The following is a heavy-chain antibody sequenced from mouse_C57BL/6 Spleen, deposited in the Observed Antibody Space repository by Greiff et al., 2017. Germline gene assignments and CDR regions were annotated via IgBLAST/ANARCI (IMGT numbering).Heavy chain of an antibody. Sequence: EVQRVESGPGMVKPSQSLSLTCTVTGYSITSGYDWHWIRHFPGNKLEWMGYISYSGSTNYNPSLKSRISITHDTSKNHFFLKLNSVTTEDTATYYCAREGLLHFDYWGQGTTLTVSS. V-gene: IGHV3-1*01. CDR3: AREGLLHFDY. CDR1: GYSITSGYD. J-gene: IGHJ2*01. CDR2: ISYSGST. D-gene: IGHD2-3*01.